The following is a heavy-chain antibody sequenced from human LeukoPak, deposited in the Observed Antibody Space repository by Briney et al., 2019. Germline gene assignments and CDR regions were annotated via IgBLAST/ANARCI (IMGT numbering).Heavy chain of an antibody. CDR1: GFTFDDYA. J-gene: IGHJ4*02. D-gene: IGHD4-17*01. CDR2: ISWNSGNI. Sequence: GGSLRLSCAASGFTFDDYAMDWVRHAPGKWLEWVSGISWNSGNIGYADSVKGRFTISRENAKNSLYLQMNSLRAEDTAFYYCAKGSTVTTLFDYWGQGTLVTVSS. CDR3: AKGSTVTTLFDY. V-gene: IGHV3-9*01.